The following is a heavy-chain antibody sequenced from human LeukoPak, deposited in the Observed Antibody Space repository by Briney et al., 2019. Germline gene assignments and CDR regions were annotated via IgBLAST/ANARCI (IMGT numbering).Heavy chain of an antibody. V-gene: IGHV2-5*01. J-gene: IGHJ5*02. CDR1: GFSLSTSGVG. CDR3: AHHYYYGSESYYNDLNWFDP. CDR2: IYWNDDK. Sequence: SGPTLVNPTQTLTLTCTFSGFSLSTSGVGVGWIRQPPGKALEWLALIYWNDDKRYSPSLKSRLTITKDTSKNQVVLTMTNMDPVDTATYYCAHHYYYGSESYYNDLNWFDPWGQGTLVTVSS. D-gene: IGHD3-10*01.